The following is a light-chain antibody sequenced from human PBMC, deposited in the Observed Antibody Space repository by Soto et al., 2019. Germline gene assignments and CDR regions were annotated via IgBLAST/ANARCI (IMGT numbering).Light chain of an antibody. CDR3: QQGGASLWT. CDR1: QAVSSSL. V-gene: IGKV3-20*01. J-gene: IGKJ1*01. Sequence: EIVLTQSPGTVSMSPGERATLSCRASQAVSSSLLAWYQHKPGQAPRLVIYGASSRATGMQDRFSGSGSGPDFTVTISRLEPEDFAVYYCQQGGASLWTFGQGTKVAIK. CDR2: GAS.